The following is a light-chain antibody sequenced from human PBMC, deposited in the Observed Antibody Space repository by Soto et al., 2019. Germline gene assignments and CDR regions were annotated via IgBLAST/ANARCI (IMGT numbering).Light chain of an antibody. V-gene: IGKV1-5*03. CDR3: QQYNIYWT. CDR1: QSINRW. Sequence: DIQMTQSPSTLSASVGDRVTITCRASQSINRWVAWYQQKPEKAPKLLIYMASSLDSGVPSRFSGSGSGTEFTLTISSLQPDDFATYYCQQYNIYWTFGQGTTVDIK. J-gene: IGKJ1*01. CDR2: MAS.